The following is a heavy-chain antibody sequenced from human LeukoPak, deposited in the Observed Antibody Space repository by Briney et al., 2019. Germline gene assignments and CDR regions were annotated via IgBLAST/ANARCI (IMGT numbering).Heavy chain of an antibody. Sequence: SVKVSCKASGGTFSSYAISWVRQAPGQGLEWMGGIIPIFGTANYAQKFQGRVTITADESTSTAYMELSSLRSEDTAVYYCARKTTVITFFDYWGQGTLVTVSS. CDR1: GGTFSSYA. CDR2: IIPIFGTA. CDR3: ARKTTVITFFDY. V-gene: IGHV1-69*01. D-gene: IGHD4-17*01. J-gene: IGHJ4*02.